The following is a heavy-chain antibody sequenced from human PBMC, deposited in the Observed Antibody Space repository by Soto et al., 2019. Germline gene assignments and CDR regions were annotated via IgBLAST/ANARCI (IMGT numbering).Heavy chain of an antibody. CDR1: GFTFITFW. J-gene: IGHJ5*02. D-gene: IGHD5-12*01. CDR3: ATVATNSYNWLDP. CDR2: INTDGSKT. Sequence: GGSLRLSCAASGFTFITFWMHWVRQAPGKGLVWVSRINTDGSKTTYAASVKGRFTISRDNAKNTVYLQMDNLRAEDTAVYYCATVATNSYNWLDPWGQRTLVTVSS. V-gene: IGHV3-74*01.